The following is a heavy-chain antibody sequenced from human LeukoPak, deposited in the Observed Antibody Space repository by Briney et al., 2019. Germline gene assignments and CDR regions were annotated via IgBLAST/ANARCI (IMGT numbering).Heavy chain of an antibody. CDR3: AREPRPGIAAARPNAFDI. CDR2: INAGDGNT. V-gene: IGHV1-3*01. CDR1: GYTFIDYA. Sequence: GASVKVSCKASGYTFIDYAIHWVRQAPGQRLEWMGWINAGDGNTRYSQHFQGRLTVTRDTSASTAYMELSSLRSEDTAVYYCAREPRPGIAAARPNAFDIWGQGTMVTVSS. J-gene: IGHJ3*02. D-gene: IGHD6-13*01.